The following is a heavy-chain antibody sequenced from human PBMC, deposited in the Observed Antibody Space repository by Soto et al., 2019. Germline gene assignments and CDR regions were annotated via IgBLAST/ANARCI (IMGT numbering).Heavy chain of an antibody. V-gene: IGHV5-51*01. CDR3: ARLGGYCSSTKCYGGGDY. Sequence: GESLKISCKGSRYSFTIYWIGCVRQMPGKSLEWMGIIYPGDSDTSYSTSFQGQVTISADKCISTEYLQWSSMKASDTALYYCARLGGYCSSTKCYGGGDYWGQGTQVTVSS. D-gene: IGHD2-2*01. CDR1: RYSFTIYW. CDR2: IYPGDSDT. J-gene: IGHJ4*02.